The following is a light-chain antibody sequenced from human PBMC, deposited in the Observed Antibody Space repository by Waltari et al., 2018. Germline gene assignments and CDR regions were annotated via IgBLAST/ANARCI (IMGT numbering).Light chain of an antibody. Sequence: QSVPTQPPSASGPPGQRVTISCSGSSSNIRSNTVNWYQQLPGTAPKLLIYSNNQRPSGVPDRLSGSKSGTSASLTISGLQSEDEADYSCAAWDDSLNAPCVFGGGTKLTVL. CDR2: SNN. J-gene: IGLJ3*02. CDR1: SSNIRSNT. CDR3: AAWDDSLNAPCV. V-gene: IGLV1-44*01.